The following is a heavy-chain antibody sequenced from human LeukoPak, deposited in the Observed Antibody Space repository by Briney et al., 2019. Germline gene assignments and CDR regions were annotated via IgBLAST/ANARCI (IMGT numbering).Heavy chain of an antibody. CDR3: ARDRKPPAPGYFDY. CDR2: ISGYRGTT. CDR1: GYTFTSYG. Sequence: ASVKVSCKTSGYTFTSYGVNWVRLAPGQGPEWMGWISGYRGTTNYAQKLQGRVTMTTDTSTSTAYMELRSLRSDDTAVYYCARDRKPPAPGYFDYWGQGTLVTVSS. V-gene: IGHV1-18*01. J-gene: IGHJ4*02.